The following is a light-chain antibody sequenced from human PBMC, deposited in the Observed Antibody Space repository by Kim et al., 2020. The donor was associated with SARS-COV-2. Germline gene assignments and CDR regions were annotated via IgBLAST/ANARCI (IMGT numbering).Light chain of an antibody. Sequence: PVQSISIAGTGTSKDVGGYNYVSWYQQHPGTAPKLMIYDVDNRPAGVSNRFSGSKSGNTASLTISGLQAEDEADYYCSAYTSSSWVFGGGTQLTVL. CDR1: SKDVGGYNY. CDR2: DVD. V-gene: IGLV2-14*04. CDR3: SAYTSSSWV. J-gene: IGLJ3*02.